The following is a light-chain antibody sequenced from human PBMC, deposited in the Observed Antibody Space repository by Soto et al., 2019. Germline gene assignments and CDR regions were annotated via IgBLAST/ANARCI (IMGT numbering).Light chain of an antibody. CDR3: QQYYSFPRT. V-gene: IGKV1-9*01. CDR1: QGISSY. CDR2: AAS. J-gene: IGKJ1*01. Sequence: DIQLTQSPSFLSASVGDRVTITCRASQGISSYLAWCQQKPGKAPKLLIYAASTLQSGVPSRFSGSGSGTDFTLTISCLQSEDFATYYCQQYYSFPRTFGQGTKVDIK.